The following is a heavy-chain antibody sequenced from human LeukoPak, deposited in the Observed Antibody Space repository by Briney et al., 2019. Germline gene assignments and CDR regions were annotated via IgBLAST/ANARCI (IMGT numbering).Heavy chain of an antibody. J-gene: IGHJ4*02. CDR3: ARGGALEYYDSSGYRFDY. D-gene: IGHD3-22*01. Sequence: GSSVKVSCKASGGTFSSYAISWVRQAPGQGLEWIGGIIPIFGTANYAQKFQGRVTITTDESTSTAYMELSSLRSEDTAVYYCARGGALEYYDSSGYRFDYWGQGTLVTVSS. CDR2: IIPIFGTA. CDR1: GGTFSSYA. V-gene: IGHV1-69*05.